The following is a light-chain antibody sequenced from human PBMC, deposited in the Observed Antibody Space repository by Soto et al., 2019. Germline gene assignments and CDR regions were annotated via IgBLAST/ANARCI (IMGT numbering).Light chain of an antibody. CDR2: GAS. CDR1: QSVSNN. J-gene: IGKJ4*01. Sequence: EIVLTQSPATLSLSPGERATLSCRASQSVSNNLAWYQQKPGQAPRLLIYGASTRATGIPARFSGSGSGTEFTLTISSLLSEDFAVYSCQQYNNWPLTFGGGTKVDIK. V-gene: IGKV3-15*01. CDR3: QQYNNWPLT.